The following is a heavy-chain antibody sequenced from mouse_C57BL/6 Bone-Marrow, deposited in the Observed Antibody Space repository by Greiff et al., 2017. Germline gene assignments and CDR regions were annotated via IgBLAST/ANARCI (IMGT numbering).Heavy chain of an antibody. CDR2: IYPGDGDT. Sequence: VKVVESGPELVKPGASVKISCKASGYAFSSSWMNWVKQRPGKGLEWIGRIYPGDGDTNYNGKFKGKATLTADRSSSTAYMQLSSLTSEDSAVYFCARPYDGYFDYWGQGTTLTVSS. D-gene: IGHD2-3*01. CDR1: GYAFSSSW. CDR3: ARPYDGYFDY. V-gene: IGHV1-82*01. J-gene: IGHJ2*01.